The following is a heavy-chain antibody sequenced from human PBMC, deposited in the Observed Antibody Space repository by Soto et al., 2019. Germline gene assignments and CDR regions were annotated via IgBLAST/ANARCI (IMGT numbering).Heavy chain of an antibody. CDR2: INAGNGNT. Sequence: ASVKVSCKASGYIFTSYPMHWVRQAPGQGLEWMGWINAGNGNTKYSQKLQGRVTITRDTSANTVYMELSSLTSEDTAIYYCARGPSSGSFDYWGQGTLVTVSS. CDR3: ARGPSSGSFDY. CDR1: GYIFTSYP. J-gene: IGHJ4*02. V-gene: IGHV1-3*01. D-gene: IGHD1-26*01.